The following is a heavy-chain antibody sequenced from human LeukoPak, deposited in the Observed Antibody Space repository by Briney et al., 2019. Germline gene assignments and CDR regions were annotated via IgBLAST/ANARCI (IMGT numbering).Heavy chain of an antibody. CDR3: ARDRTDWGFDY. Sequence: QPGGSLRLSCAASGFTFSSFWMHWVRQAPGKGPVWVSRINHDGSSTTYADSVKGRFTISRDNAKNSLYLQMNSLRAEDTAVYYCARDRTDWGFDYWGQGTLVTVSS. CDR1: GFTFSSFW. J-gene: IGHJ4*02. D-gene: IGHD7-27*01. CDR2: INHDGSST. V-gene: IGHV3-74*01.